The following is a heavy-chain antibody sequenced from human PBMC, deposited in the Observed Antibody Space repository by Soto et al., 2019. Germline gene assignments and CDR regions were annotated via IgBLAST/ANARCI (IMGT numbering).Heavy chain of an antibody. J-gene: IGHJ4*02. D-gene: IGHD1-20*01. Sequence: PGGSLRLSCAASGFTVSSNYMSWVRQAPGKGLEWVSVIYSGGSTYYADSVKGRFTISRDNSKNTLYLQMNSLRAEDTAVHYCARESHNWNALDYWGQGTLVTVSS. CDR3: ARESHNWNALDY. CDR2: IYSGGST. CDR1: GFTVSSNY. V-gene: IGHV3-66*01.